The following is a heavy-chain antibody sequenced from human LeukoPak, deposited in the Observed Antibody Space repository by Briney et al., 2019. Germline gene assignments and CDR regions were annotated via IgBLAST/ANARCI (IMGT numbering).Heavy chain of an antibody. D-gene: IGHD1-26*01. Sequence: SETLSLTCTVYGGSFSGYYWSWIRQPPGKGLEWIGELTHNGISNYNPSLKSGVSISEDTSKNQFSLRLSSVTAADTAVYYCASAYTGTYYDAFDIWGQGTVVTVSS. CDR3: ASAYTGTYYDAFDI. J-gene: IGHJ3*02. CDR2: LTHNGIS. V-gene: IGHV4-34*01. CDR1: GGSFSGYY.